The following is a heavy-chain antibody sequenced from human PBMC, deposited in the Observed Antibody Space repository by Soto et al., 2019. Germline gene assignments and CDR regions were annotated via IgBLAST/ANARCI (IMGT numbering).Heavy chain of an antibody. V-gene: IGHV4-39*02. J-gene: IGHJ5*02. Sequence: PSETLSLTCTVSGGSISSGGYYWSWIRQHPGKGLEWIGFIYSSGSTYYTPSLKSRVTISVDTSKNHFSLKLSSVTAADTAVYYCATQEVGGSYVYTFDPWGQGTLVTVSS. CDR1: GGSISSGGYY. CDR3: ATQEVGGSYVYTFDP. CDR2: IYSSGST. D-gene: IGHD1-26*01.